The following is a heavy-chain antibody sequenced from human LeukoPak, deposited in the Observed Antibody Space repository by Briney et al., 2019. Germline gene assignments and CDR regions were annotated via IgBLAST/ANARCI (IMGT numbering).Heavy chain of an antibody. CDR3: ARGLPVFDP. CDR1: GGSFSAYY. CDR2: INHSGST. Sequence: SETLSLICAVYGGSFSAYYWSWIRQPPGKGLEWIGEINHSGSTNYNPSLKSRVTISVDTSKNQFSLKLSSVTAADTAVYYCARGLPVFDPWGQGTLVTVSS. V-gene: IGHV4-34*01. J-gene: IGHJ5*02.